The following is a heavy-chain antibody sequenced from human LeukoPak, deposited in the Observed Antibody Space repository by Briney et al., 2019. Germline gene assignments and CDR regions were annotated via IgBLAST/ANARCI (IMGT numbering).Heavy chain of an antibody. Sequence: GESLKISCKGSGYSFTSYWIGWVRQMPGKGLEWMGIIYPGDSDTTYSPSFQGQVTISADKSISTAYLQWSSLKASDTAMYYCARHPNGYSSGWYGGNFDYWGQGTLVTVSS. CDR3: ARHPNGYSSGWYGGNFDY. V-gene: IGHV5-51*01. J-gene: IGHJ4*02. D-gene: IGHD6-19*01. CDR1: GYSFTSYW. CDR2: IYPGDSDT.